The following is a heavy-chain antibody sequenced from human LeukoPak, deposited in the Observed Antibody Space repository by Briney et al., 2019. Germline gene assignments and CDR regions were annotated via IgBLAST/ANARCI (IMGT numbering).Heavy chain of an antibody. CDR3: ARMPVPIHDAFDI. J-gene: IGHJ3*02. CDR1: GDSISSAY. Sequence: SETLSLTCTVSGDSISSAYWGWIRQSAGKGLEYIGRLYVNGGPNSNPSLKSRVTMSLDTSKNQFSLKMTSVTAADSAIYFCARMPVPIHDAFDIWGQGTAVMVS. D-gene: IGHD2-2*01. V-gene: IGHV4-4*07. CDR2: LYVNGGP.